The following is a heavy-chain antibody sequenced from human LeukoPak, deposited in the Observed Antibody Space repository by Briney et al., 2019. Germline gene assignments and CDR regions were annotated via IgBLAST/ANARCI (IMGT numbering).Heavy chain of an antibody. CDR2: ISASSTFI. D-gene: IGHD6-19*01. J-gene: IGHJ4*02. CDR3: ARKVGKYSGWYNY. Sequence: GGSLRLSCAASGFTFSSYPMNWVRQAPGKGLEWVSSISASSTFIYYADSLKGRFTISRDNAKNSLSLQMNSLRAEDTAMYYCARKVGKYSGWYNYWGQGTLVTVSS. V-gene: IGHV3-21*01. CDR1: GFTFSSYP.